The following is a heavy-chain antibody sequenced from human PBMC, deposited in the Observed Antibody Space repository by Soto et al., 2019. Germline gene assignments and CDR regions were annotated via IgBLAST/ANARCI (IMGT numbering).Heavy chain of an antibody. J-gene: IGHJ3*02. CDR3: ARDMGRADAFDI. V-gene: IGHV4-34*01. CDR1: GGSFSGYY. CDR2: INHSGST. D-gene: IGHD1-26*01. Sequence: SETLSLTCAVYGGSFSGYYWSWIRQPPGKGLEWIGEINHSGSTNYNPSLKSRVTISVDKSKNQFSLKLSSVTAADTAVYYCARDMGRADAFDIWGQGTMVTVSS.